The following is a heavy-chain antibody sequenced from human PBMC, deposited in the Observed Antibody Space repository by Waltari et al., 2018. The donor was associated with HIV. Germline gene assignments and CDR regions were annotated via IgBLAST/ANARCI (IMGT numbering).Heavy chain of an antibody. CDR3: ASGQLLPDY. V-gene: IGHV5-51*01. D-gene: IGHD5-18*01. J-gene: IGHJ4*01. Sequence: DVKLVQSGAELRKPGESLKISCQTSGSSITTLWIGWVRQKPGKGLEWMGVIYTVDLDGRYSPAFQGQVTISVDKSIRTAYLQWSSLRVSDTATYFCASGQLLPDYWGPGTLLTVSS. CDR2: IYTVDLDG. CDR1: GSSITTLW.